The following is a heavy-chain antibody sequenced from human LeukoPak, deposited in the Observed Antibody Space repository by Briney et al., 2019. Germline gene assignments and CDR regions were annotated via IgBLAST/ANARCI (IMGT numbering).Heavy chain of an antibody. CDR2: IYYSGST. J-gene: IGHJ5*02. D-gene: IGHD3-10*01. V-gene: IGHV4-31*03. Sequence: SETLSLTCTVSGGSISSGGYYWSWIRQHPGKGLEWIGYIYYSGSTYYNPSLKSRVTISVDTSKNQFSLKLSSVTAADTAVYYCARDKRTYYYGSGSTFWFDPWGQGTLVTVSS. CDR1: GGSISSGGYY. CDR3: ARDKRTYYYGSGSTFWFDP.